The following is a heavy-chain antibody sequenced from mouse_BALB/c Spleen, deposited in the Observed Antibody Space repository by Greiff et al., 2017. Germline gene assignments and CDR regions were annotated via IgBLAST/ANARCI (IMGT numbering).Heavy chain of an antibody. V-gene: IGHV5-17*02. J-gene: IGHJ4*01. D-gene: IGHD1-2*01. CDR1: GFTFSSFG. Sequence: EVHLVESGGGLVQPGGSRKLSCAASGFTFSSFGMHWVRQAPEKGLEWVAYISSGSSTIYYADTVKGRFTISRDNPKNTLFLQMTSLRSEDTAMYYCERWGRRLRAMDYGGQGTSVTVSS. CDR2: ISSGSSTI. CDR3: ERWGRRLRAMDY.